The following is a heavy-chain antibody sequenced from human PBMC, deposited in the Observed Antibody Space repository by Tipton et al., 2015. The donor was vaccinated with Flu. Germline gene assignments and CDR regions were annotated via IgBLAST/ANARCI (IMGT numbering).Heavy chain of an antibody. D-gene: IGHD3-16*01. Sequence: GSLRLSCVASGFTFSESWMSWVRQAPGKGLEWVANIRKDGSRIDYVDSVKGRFTISRDNAKNSVYLQMNSLRVEDTATYYCAKDAITFGGADDAFDIWGQGTMVTVSS. CDR3: AKDAITFGGADDAFDI. V-gene: IGHV3-7*01. J-gene: IGHJ3*02. CDR2: IRKDGSRI. CDR1: GFTFSESW.